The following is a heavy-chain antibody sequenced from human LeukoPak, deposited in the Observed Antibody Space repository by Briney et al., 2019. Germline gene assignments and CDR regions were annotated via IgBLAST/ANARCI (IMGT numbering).Heavy chain of an antibody. CDR2: IYYSGNT. J-gene: IGHJ4*02. V-gene: IGHV4-39*07. CDR1: GGSISSSSYY. D-gene: IGHD1-1*01. CDR3: ARAYAGYASRFDY. Sequence: SETLSLTCSASGGSISSSSYYWGWIRQPPGKGLEWIGSIYYSGNTYNNPSLKSRVTVSVDTSKNQFSLKLSSVIEADTAVYYCARAYAGYASRFDYWGQGILVTVSS.